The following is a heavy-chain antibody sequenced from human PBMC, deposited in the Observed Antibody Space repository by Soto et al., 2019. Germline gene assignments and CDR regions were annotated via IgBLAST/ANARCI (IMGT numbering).Heavy chain of an antibody. Sequence: QVQLQESGPGLVKPSQTLSLTCTVSGGSISSGDYYWGWIRQPPGKGLEWIGYIYYSGSTYYNPSIKSRVTISVDTSKNQFSLKLSSVTAADTAVYYCARVVGNDYGDYWGQGTLVTVSS. CDR2: IYYSGST. CDR1: GGSISSGDYY. J-gene: IGHJ4*02. V-gene: IGHV4-30-4*01. CDR3: ARVVGNDYGDY. D-gene: IGHD7-27*01.